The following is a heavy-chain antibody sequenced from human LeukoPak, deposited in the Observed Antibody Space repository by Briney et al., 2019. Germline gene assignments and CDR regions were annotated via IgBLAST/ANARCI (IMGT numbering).Heavy chain of an antibody. V-gene: IGHV3-30*02. CDR2: IRYDGSNK. CDR1: GFTFSSYG. D-gene: IGHD6-13*01. CDR3: AKGYSSSWYPFDY. Sequence: PGGSLRLSCAASGFTFSSYGMHWVRQAPGKGLEWVAFIRYDGSNKYYADSVKGRFTISRDNSKNTLYLQMNSLRAEDTAVYYCAKGYSSSWYPFDYWGQGTLVTVSS. J-gene: IGHJ4*02.